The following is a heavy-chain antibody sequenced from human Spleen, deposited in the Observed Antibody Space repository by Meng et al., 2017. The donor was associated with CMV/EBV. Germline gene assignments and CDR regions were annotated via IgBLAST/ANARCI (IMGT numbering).Heavy chain of an antibody. V-gene: IGHV1-2*02. CDR2: INPNSGGT. CDR1: GGTFTSYT. J-gene: IGHJ4*02. D-gene: IGHD2-2*02. CDR3: ARDTVLVPAAIPYFAS. Sequence: ASVKVSCKTSGGTFTSYTISWVRQAPGQGLEWMGWINPNSGGTDYARKFQGRVTMTRDTSISTAYMELSRLISDDTAVYYCARDTVLVPAAIPYFASWGQGTLVTVSS.